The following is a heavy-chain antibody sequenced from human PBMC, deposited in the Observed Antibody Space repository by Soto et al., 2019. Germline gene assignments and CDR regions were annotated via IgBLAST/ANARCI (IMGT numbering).Heavy chain of an antibody. Sequence: GGSLRLSCAASGFTFNNYAMSWVRQAPGKGLEWVSIIIANGGTFYADSVKGRFTISRDNSKNTVYLQMSSLRVEDTAIYYCAKDYTVAADPSSVILFDYLGQGALVTVSS. CDR2: IIANGGT. D-gene: IGHD2-15*01. CDR3: AKDYTVAADPSSVILFDY. J-gene: IGHJ4*02. V-gene: IGHV3-23*01. CDR1: GFTFNNYA.